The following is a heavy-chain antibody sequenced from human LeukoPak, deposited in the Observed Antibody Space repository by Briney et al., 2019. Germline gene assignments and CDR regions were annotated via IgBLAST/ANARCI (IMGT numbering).Heavy chain of an antibody. V-gene: IGHV4-39*01. CDR1: GGSISSSSYY. J-gene: IGHJ4*02. D-gene: IGHD2-2*01. Sequence: SDTLSLTCTVSGGSISSSSYYWGWIRQPPGKGLEWIGSIYYSGSTYYNPSLKSRVTISVDTSKNQFSLKLSSVTAADTAVYYCARRLGYCGSTSCSIDYWGQGTLVTVSS. CDR2: IYYSGST. CDR3: ARRLGYCGSTSCSIDY.